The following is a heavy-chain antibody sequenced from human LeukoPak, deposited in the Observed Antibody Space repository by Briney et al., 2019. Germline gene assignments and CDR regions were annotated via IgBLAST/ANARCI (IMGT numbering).Heavy chain of an antibody. Sequence: GGSLRLSRAASGFTFSSYSMNSVRQAPGKGLEWVSYISSSSSTIYYADSVKGRFTISRDSAKNSLFLQMNSLRAEDTAVYYCARWVYPDYWGQGTLVTVSS. CDR2: ISSSSSTI. CDR1: GFTFSSYS. J-gene: IGHJ4*02. CDR3: ARWVYPDY. V-gene: IGHV3-48*01. D-gene: IGHD4-23*01.